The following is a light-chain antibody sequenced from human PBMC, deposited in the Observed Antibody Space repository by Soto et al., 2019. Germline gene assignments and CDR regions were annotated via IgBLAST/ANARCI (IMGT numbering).Light chain of an antibody. Sequence: QSALTQPASVSGSLGQSITISCTGTSSDIGDYDYVSWYQQYTGKAPKLVISEVSNRPSRLSNRFSGSKSGNTASLTISGLQAEDEAEYYCSSYTSSGTLVFGGGTKLTVL. CDR1: SSDIGDYDY. CDR2: EVS. CDR3: SSYTSSGTLV. V-gene: IGLV2-14*01. J-gene: IGLJ3*02.